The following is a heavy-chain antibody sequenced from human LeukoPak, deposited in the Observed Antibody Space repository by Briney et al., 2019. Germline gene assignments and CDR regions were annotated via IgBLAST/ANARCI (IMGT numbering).Heavy chain of an antibody. D-gene: IGHD2-15*01. Sequence: SEPLSLXCAVSGYSISSGYYWGWIRQPPGMGLDWMWCMYHSGSTYYNPSLRSRFTISVDTSKNQFSLKLSAVTAADTAVYYCARQGLGLDPWGQGTLVTVCS. CDR3: ARQGLGLDP. CDR2: MYHSGST. V-gene: IGHV4-38-2*01. J-gene: IGHJ5*02. CDR1: GYSISSGYY.